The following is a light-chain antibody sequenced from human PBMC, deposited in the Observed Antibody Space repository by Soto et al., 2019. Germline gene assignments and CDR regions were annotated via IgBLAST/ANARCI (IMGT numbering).Light chain of an antibody. CDR3: QQYGSSGYT. Sequence: EIVLTQSPGTLSLSPGERATLSCRASQSVSSNYLVWYQQKPGQAPRLLIYGASSRATGIPDRFSGSGSGTDFTLTISRLEPEDFGVYYCQQYGSSGYTFGQGTKLEIK. CDR2: GAS. CDR1: QSVSSNY. V-gene: IGKV3-20*01. J-gene: IGKJ2*01.